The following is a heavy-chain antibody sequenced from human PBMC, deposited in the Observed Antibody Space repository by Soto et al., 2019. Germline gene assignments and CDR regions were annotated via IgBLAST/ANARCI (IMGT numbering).Heavy chain of an antibody. D-gene: IGHD6-19*01. CDR1: GYTFTSYA. Sequence: ASVKVSCKASGYTFTSYAMHWVRQAPGQRLEWMGWINAGNGNTKYSQKFQGRVTITRDTSASTAYMELSSLRSEDTAVYYCARESAGSPGYSSGWYYFDYWGQGTLVTVSS. CDR3: ARESAGSPGYSSGWYYFDY. V-gene: IGHV1-3*01. J-gene: IGHJ4*02. CDR2: INAGNGNT.